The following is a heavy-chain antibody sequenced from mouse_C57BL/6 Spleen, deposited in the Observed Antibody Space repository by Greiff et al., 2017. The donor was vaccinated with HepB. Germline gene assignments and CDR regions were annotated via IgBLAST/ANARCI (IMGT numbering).Heavy chain of an antibody. V-gene: IGHV5-4*03. CDR2: ISDGGSYT. CDR1: GFTFSSYA. CDR3: ARVSDYYGSSHWYFDV. Sequence: EVKVVESGGGLVKPGGSLKLSCAASGFTFSSYAMSWVRQTPEKRLEWVATISDGGSYTYYPDNVKGRFTISRDNAKNNLYLQMSHLKSEDTAMYYCARVSDYYGSSHWYFDVWGTGTTVTVSS. J-gene: IGHJ1*03. D-gene: IGHD1-1*01.